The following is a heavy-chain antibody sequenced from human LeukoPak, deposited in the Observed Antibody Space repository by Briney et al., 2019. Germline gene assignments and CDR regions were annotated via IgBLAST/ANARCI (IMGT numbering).Heavy chain of an antibody. Sequence: PGRSLRLSCAASGFXFNNYGIHWVRQAPGKGLEWVAVIWYDGSNKYYADSVKGRFTISRDNSKNTLYLQMNSLRAEDTAVYYCARDRRVLLWFGLDYWGQGTLVTVSS. J-gene: IGHJ4*02. V-gene: IGHV3-33*01. CDR1: GFXFNNYG. CDR3: ARDRRVLLWFGLDY. CDR2: IWYDGSNK. D-gene: IGHD3-10*01.